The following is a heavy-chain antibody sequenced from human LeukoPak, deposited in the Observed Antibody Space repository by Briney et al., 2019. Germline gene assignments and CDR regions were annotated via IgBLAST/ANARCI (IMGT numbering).Heavy chain of an antibody. D-gene: IGHD3-16*01. Sequence: ASVKVSCKSSVGTFISYAINWVRQAPGQGREGMGGIIPIFGKANYAHKFQGRVTITADDSTSTAYMELSSLRSEDTAVYYCARDSLGEMYGGRPIEGYYFDYWGQGTLVTVSS. CDR1: VGTFISYA. CDR2: IIPIFGKA. J-gene: IGHJ4*02. CDR3: ARDSLGEMYGGRPIEGYYFDY. V-gene: IGHV1-69*13.